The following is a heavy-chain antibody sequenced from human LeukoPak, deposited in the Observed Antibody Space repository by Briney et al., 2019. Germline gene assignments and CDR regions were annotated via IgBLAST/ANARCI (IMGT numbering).Heavy chain of an antibody. CDR2: IYTSGST. CDR3: ARADYYDSSDSVEVYYYYYMDV. D-gene: IGHD3-22*01. CDR1: GGSISSGSYY. Sequence: SETLSLTCTVSGGSISSGSYYWSWIRQPAGKGLEWIGRIYTSGSTNYNPSLKSRVTISVDTSENQFSLKLSSVTAADTAVYYCARADYYDSSDSVEVYYYYYMDVWGKGTTVTVSS. J-gene: IGHJ6*03. V-gene: IGHV4-61*02.